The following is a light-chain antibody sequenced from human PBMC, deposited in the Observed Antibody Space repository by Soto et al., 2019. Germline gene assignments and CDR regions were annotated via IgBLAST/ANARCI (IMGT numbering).Light chain of an antibody. CDR1: SSDVGDYNY. CDR2: AVN. J-gene: IGLJ3*02. V-gene: IGLV2-11*01. Sequence: QCALTQPRSVSGSPGQSVTISCTGTSSDVGDYNYVSWYQQHPGKAPKLLIYAVNMRPSGVPDRFSGSKCGNTASLTISGLQAEDEADYSCCSYAGSYTWVFGGGTKLTVL. CDR3: CSYAGSYTWV.